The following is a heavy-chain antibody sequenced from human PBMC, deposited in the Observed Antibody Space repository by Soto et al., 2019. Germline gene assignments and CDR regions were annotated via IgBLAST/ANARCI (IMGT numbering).Heavy chain of an antibody. CDR3: SGCSGGACHQNYGMDV. Sequence: EVHLVESGGGLVKPGGSLRLSCAVYGFTFSSGTMNWVRQAPGKGLEWVSAISPSTSHIYYADSVKGRFTISRDNAKNSLFLQMNSLRAEDTAVYYCSGCSGGACHQNYGMDVWGQGTTVTVSS. J-gene: IGHJ6*02. D-gene: IGHD2-15*01. CDR2: ISPSTSHI. V-gene: IGHV3-21*01. CDR1: GFTFSSGT.